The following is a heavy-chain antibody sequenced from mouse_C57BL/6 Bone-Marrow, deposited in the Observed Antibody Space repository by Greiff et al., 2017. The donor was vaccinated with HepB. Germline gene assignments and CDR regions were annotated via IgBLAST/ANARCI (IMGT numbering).Heavy chain of an antibody. Sequence: VQLQQSGPELVKPGASVKISCKASGYTFTDYYVNWVKQSHGKSLEWIGDINPNNGGTSYNQKFKGKATLTVDKSSSTAYMELRSLTSEDSAVYYCARDSSGGFDYWGQGTTLTVSS. J-gene: IGHJ2*01. CDR3: ARDSSGGFDY. D-gene: IGHD3-2*02. V-gene: IGHV1-26*01. CDR1: GYTFTDYY. CDR2: INPNNGGT.